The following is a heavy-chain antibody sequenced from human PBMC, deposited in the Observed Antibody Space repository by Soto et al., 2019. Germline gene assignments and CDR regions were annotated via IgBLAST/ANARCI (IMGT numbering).Heavy chain of an antibody. V-gene: IGHV4-34*01. D-gene: IGHD6-13*01. CDR3: ARGYRSSSY. CDR1: GGSITGYC. CDR2: INNSGSS. J-gene: IGHJ4*02. Sequence: SETLSLTCAVYGGSITGYCWSWVRHPPGTGLGWNGEINNSGSSNNNPTLKSRVTISIDTSNNQFSLELSSVTAVDTAVYYCARGYRSSSYWGQGTLVTVSS.